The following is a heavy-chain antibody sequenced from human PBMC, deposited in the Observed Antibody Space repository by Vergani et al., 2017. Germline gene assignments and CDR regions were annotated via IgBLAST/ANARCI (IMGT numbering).Heavy chain of an antibody. CDR2: ISGSGGST. D-gene: IGHD2-2*01. CDR1: GFTFSSYA. V-gene: IGHV3-23*01. CDR3: ARESFPYCSSTSCQYYYYGMDV. J-gene: IGHJ6*02. Sequence: EVQLLESGGGLVQPGGSLRLSCAASGFTFSSYAMSWVRQAPGKGLECVSAISGSGGSTYYADSVKGRFTISRDNSKNTLNLQMNSLRAEDTAVYYCARESFPYCSSTSCQYYYYGMDVWGQGTTVTVSS.